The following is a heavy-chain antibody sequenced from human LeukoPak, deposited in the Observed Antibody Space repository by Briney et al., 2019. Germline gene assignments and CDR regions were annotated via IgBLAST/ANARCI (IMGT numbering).Heavy chain of an antibody. V-gene: IGHV3-9*01. CDR3: ASIAAAVDY. CDR1: GFTFDDYA. J-gene: IGHJ4*02. Sequence: GGSLRLSCAASGFTFDDYAMHWVRQAPGKGLEWVSGISWNSGSIGYADSVKGRFTISRDNAKNTLYLQMNSLRAEDTAVYYCASIAAAVDYWGQGTLVTVSS. CDR2: ISWNSGSI. D-gene: IGHD6-13*01.